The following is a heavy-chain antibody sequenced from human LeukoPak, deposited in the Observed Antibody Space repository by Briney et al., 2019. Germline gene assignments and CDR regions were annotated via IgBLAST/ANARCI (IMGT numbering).Heavy chain of an antibody. CDR3: AKELDPHPYDSSGYPLPLDY. V-gene: IGHV3-30*18. Sequence: GGSLRLSCAASGFTFSSYGMHWVRQAPGKGLEWVAVISYDGSNKYYADSVKGRFTISRDNSKNTLYLQMNGLRAEDTAVYYCAKELDPHPYDSSGYPLPLDYWGQGTLVTVSS. D-gene: IGHD3-22*01. J-gene: IGHJ4*02. CDR2: ISYDGSNK. CDR1: GFTFSSYG.